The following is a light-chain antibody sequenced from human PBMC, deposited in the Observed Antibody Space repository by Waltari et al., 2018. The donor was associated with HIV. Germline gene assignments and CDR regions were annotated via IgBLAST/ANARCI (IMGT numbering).Light chain of an antibody. Sequence: QSVLTQPPSASGTPGQRVTISCSGGSSNIGSNAVSWYQQLPGTAPNLLIYSDKRRPAGVPDRFSGSKSGTSASLAISGLQSEDEADYHCAGWDDSVDGPVFGGGTILTVL. CDR3: AGWDDSVDGPV. J-gene: IGLJ3*02. CDR2: SDK. CDR1: SSNIGSNA. V-gene: IGLV1-44*01.